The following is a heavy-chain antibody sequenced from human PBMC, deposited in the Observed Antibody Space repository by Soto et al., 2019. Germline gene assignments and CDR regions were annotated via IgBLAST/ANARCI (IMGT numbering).Heavy chain of an antibody. V-gene: IGHV3-33*01. CDR2: IWYDGSNK. CDR3: ARAPGGAVADLDY. J-gene: IGHJ4*02. CDR1: GFTFDSYG. D-gene: IGHD6-19*01. Sequence: GGSLRLSCEASGFTFDSYGMHWVRQAPGKGLEWVAVIWYDGSNKYSADSVKGRFTISRDNSKNTLYLQMSSLRAEDTAVYYCARAPGGAVADLDYWGQGTLVTVSS.